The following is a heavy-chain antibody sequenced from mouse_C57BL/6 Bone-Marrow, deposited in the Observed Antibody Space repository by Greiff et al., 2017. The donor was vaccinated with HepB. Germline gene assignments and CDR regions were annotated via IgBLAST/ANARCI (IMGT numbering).Heavy chain of an antibody. V-gene: IGHV1-55*01. Sequence: QVHVKQPGAELVKPGASVKMSCKASGYTFTSYWITWVKQRPGQGLEWIGDIYPGSGSTNYNEKFKSKATLTVDTSSSTAYMQLSSLTSEDSAVYYCARTFYYGNPMDYWGQGTSVTVSS. J-gene: IGHJ4*01. CDR2: IYPGSGST. D-gene: IGHD2-1*01. CDR1: GYTFTSYW. CDR3: ARTFYYGNPMDY.